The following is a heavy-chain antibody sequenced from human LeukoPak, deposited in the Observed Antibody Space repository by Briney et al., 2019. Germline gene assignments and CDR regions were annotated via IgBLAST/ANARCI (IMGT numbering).Heavy chain of an antibody. D-gene: IGHD2-15*01. J-gene: IGHJ4*02. CDR3: SRGLSSREDY. CDR2: INSDGSTI. Sequence: GGSLRLSCAASGFTFSSHWMHWVRQAPGKGLVWDSRINSDGSTINYADSVKGRFTISRDNAKDTVYLQMNSLGAEDTAVYYCSRGLSSREDYWGQGTLVTVSS. V-gene: IGHV3-74*01. CDR1: GFTFSSHW.